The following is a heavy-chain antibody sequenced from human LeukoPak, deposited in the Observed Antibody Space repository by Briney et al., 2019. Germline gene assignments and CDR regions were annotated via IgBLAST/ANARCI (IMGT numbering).Heavy chain of an antibody. CDR1: GGSFSGYY. CDR2: INHSGST. CDR3: ASGGLRYFDWLSPGRAFDI. Sequence: SETLSLTCAVYGGSFSGYYWSWIRQPPGEGLEWIGEINHSGSTNYNPSLKSRVTISVDTSKNQFSLKLSSVTAADTAVYYCASGGLRYFDWLSPGRAFDIWGQGTMVTVSS. D-gene: IGHD3-9*01. V-gene: IGHV4-34*01. J-gene: IGHJ3*02.